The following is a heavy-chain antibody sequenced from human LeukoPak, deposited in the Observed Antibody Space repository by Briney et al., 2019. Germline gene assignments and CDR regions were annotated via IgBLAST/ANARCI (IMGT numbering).Heavy chain of an antibody. D-gene: IGHD3-22*01. V-gene: IGHV4-59*11. CDR1: GVSIDTHY. J-gene: IGHJ3*02. CDR3: ARGGRPYHSDMGYTFDI. CDR2: VYYSGST. Sequence: SETLSLTCTVSGVSIDTHYWNWVRQPPGTGLEWIGYVYYSGSTNYNPSLKSRVTISVDTSKNQFSLKLTSVTAADTAVYYCARGGRPYHSDMGYTFDIWGQGTMVTVSS.